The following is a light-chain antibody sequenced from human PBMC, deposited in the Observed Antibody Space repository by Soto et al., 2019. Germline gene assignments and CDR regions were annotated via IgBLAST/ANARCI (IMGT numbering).Light chain of an antibody. CDR3: SSYTSSSTVV. J-gene: IGLJ2*01. V-gene: IGLV2-14*01. CDR2: DVS. Sequence: QSALTQPASVSGSPGQSITISCTGTSSDVGGYNCVSWYQQHPGKAPKIMIYDVSNRPSGVSTRFSGSKSDNTPSLTISGLQAEDEADYYRSSYTSSSTVVFGGGTKLTVL. CDR1: SSDVGGYNC.